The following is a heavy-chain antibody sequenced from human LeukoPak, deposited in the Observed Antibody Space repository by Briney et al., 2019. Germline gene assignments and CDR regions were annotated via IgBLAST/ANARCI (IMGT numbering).Heavy chain of an antibody. V-gene: IGHV4-38-2*02. CDR2: IYYSGST. CDR1: GYSISSGYY. D-gene: IGHD4/OR15-4a*01. Sequence: SETLSLTCTVSGYSISSGYYWGWIRQPPGKGLEWIGSIYYSGSTYYNPSLKSRVTISVDTSKNQFSLKLSSVTAADTAVYYCARDLELGAYFDYWGQGTLVTVSS. CDR3: ARDLELGAYFDY. J-gene: IGHJ4*02.